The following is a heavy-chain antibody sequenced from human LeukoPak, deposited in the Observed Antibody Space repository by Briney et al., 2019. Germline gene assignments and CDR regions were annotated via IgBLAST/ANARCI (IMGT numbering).Heavy chain of an antibody. CDR1: GFTFSSYA. V-gene: IGHV3-23*01. Sequence: GGSLRLSCAASGFTFSSYAMSWVRQAPGKGLEWVSAISGSGGSTYYADSVKGRFTISRDNSKNTLYLQMNSLRAEDTAVYYCAKDLTKDNWNHRWFDPWGQGTLVTVSS. CDR2: ISGSGGST. D-gene: IGHD1-14*01. J-gene: IGHJ5*02. CDR3: AKDLTKDNWNHRWFDP.